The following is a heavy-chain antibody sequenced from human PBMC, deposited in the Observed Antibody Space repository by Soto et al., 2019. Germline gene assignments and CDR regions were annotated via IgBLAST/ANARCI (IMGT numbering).Heavy chain of an antibody. CDR1: GVTFSSYG. Sequence: QVQLVESGGGVVQPGRSLRLSCAASGVTFSSYGMHWVRQAPGKGLEGVAVISYDGSNKYYADSVKGRFTISRDNSKNTPYLQMNSLRAEDTAVYYCAREYSSSWSAYYFDYWGQGTLVTVSS. CDR2: ISYDGSNK. D-gene: IGHD6-13*01. V-gene: IGHV3-30*03. CDR3: AREYSSSWSAYYFDY. J-gene: IGHJ4*02.